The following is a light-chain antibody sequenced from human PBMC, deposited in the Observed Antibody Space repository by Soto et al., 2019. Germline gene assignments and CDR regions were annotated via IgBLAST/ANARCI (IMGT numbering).Light chain of an antibody. J-gene: IGLJ3*02. CDR3: AAWDDSLSGWV. V-gene: IGLV1-47*01. CDR2: MNN. CDR1: RSNIGNNY. Sequence: QAVVTQPPSASGTPGQRVTISCSGSRSNIGNNYVYWYQHLPGTAPKLLIYMNNQRPSGVPDRFSGSKSGTSASLAISGLRSEDEADYYCAAWDDSLSGWVFGGGTKLTVL.